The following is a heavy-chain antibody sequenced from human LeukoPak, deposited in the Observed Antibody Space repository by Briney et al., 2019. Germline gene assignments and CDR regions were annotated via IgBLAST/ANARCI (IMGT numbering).Heavy chain of an antibody. D-gene: IGHD6-19*01. CDR1: GGSISSGGYS. Sequence: SETLSLTCAVSGGSISSGGYSWSWIRQPPGKGLEWIGYIYYSGSTYYNPSLKSRVTISVDTSKNQFSLKLSSVTAADTAVYYCARGGQWRDYYYMDVWGKGTTVTVSS. J-gene: IGHJ6*03. CDR3: ARGGQWRDYYYMDV. V-gene: IGHV4-30-4*07. CDR2: IYYSGST.